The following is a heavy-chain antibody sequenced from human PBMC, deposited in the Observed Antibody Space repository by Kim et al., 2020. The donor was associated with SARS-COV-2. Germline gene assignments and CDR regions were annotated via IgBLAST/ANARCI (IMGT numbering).Heavy chain of an antibody. Sequence: ASVKVSCKASGYTFTSYAMNWVRQAPGQGLEWMGWINTNTGNPTYAQGFTGRFVFSLDTSVSTAYLQISSLKAEDTAVYYCARGAKKVTTQTGFSYYYYGMDVWGQGTTVTVSS. CDR3: ARGAKKVTTQTGFSYYYYGMDV. CDR1: GYTFTSYA. CDR2: INTNTGNP. V-gene: IGHV7-4-1*02. D-gene: IGHD4-17*01. J-gene: IGHJ6*02.